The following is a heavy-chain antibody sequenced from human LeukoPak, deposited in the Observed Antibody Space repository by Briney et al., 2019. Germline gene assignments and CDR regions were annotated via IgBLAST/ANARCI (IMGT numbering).Heavy chain of an antibody. V-gene: IGHV3-9*01. D-gene: IGHD5-18*01. CDR2: ISWNSGSI. Sequence: GGSLRLSCAASGFTFDDYAMHWVRQAPGKGLEWVSGISWNSGSIGYADSVKGRFTISRDNAKSTLYLQMTRLRAEDTALYYCAKDRGYSYGYWFDPWGQGTLVTVSS. J-gene: IGHJ5*02. CDR1: GFTFDDYA. CDR3: AKDRGYSYGYWFDP.